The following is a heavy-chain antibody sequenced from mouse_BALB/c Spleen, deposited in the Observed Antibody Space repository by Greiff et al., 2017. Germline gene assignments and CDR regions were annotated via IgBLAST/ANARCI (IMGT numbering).Heavy chain of an antibody. D-gene: IGHD3-3*01. V-gene: IGHV1-87*01. Sequence: QVQLQQSGAELARPGASVKLSCKASGYTFTSYWMQWVKQRPGQGLEWIGAIYPGDGDTRYTQKFKGKATLTADKSSSTAYMQLSSLASEDSAVYYCAREGDPDYWGQGTTLTVSS. J-gene: IGHJ2*01. CDR3: AREGDPDY. CDR2: IYPGDGDT. CDR1: GYTFTSYW.